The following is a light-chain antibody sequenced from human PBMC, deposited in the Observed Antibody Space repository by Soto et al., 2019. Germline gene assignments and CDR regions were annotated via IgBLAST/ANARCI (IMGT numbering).Light chain of an antibody. Sequence: DIQMTHSPSSLSASVLYIVTITFQASQDIRNYLNWYQQKPGKAPKLLLYDASNLETGVPSRFSGSGSGTDFTFTISSLQTEDVATYYCKQYDNLINFGQGTRLEIK. V-gene: IGKV1-33*01. J-gene: IGKJ5*01. CDR2: DAS. CDR1: QDIRNY. CDR3: KQYDNLIN.